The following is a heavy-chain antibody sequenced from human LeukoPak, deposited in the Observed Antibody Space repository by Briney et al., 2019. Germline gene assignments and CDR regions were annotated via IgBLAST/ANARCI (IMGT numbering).Heavy chain of an antibody. CDR1: GFTFSDYY. CDR2: ISSSSSYT. D-gene: IGHD5-12*01. J-gene: IGHJ4*02. CDR3: ARVHSGYHSGYYFDY. V-gene: IGHV3-11*06. Sequence: GGSLRLSCAASGFTFSDYYMSWIRQAPGKGLEWVSYISSSSSYTNYADSVKGRFTISRDNAKNSLYLQMTSLRAEDTAVYYCARVHSGYHSGYYFDYWGQGTLVTVSS.